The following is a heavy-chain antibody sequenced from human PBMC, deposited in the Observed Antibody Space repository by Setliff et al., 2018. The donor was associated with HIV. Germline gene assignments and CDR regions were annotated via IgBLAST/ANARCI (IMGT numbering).Heavy chain of an antibody. D-gene: IGHD7-27*01. Sequence: GESLTLSCAASGFTFSVHGMHWVRKAPGRGLEWVAFINYDEGYEYYADSVQGRVTISRDNSKNTVDLQMNSLRLEDTGVYYCAKDGDFRNSDYDAFDFWGQGTMVTVSS. CDR3: AKDGDFRNSDYDAFDF. J-gene: IGHJ3*01. CDR1: GFTFSVHG. CDR2: INYDEGYE. V-gene: IGHV3-30*02.